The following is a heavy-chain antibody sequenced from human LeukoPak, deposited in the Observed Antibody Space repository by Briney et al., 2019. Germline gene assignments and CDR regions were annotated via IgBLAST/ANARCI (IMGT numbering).Heavy chain of an antibody. CDR3: ARWYLDRGFDY. J-gene: IGHJ4*02. V-gene: IGHV4-31*03. CDR2: IYYSGST. D-gene: IGHD1-1*01. Sequence: SETLSLTCTVSDGSISSGGYYWTWIRQHPGKGLEWIGYIYYSGSTYYNPSLKSRVTISVDTSKNQFSLKLSSVTAADTAVYYCARWYLDRGFDYWGQGTLVNVSS. CDR1: DGSISSGGYY.